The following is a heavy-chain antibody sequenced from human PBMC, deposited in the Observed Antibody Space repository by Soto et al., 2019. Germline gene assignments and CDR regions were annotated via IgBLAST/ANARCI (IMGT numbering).Heavy chain of an antibody. Sequence: QVQLVQSGAEVKKPGSSVKVSCKTSGGTFSSYAISWVRQAPGQGLEWMGGIIPMFGTANYAQKFQGRVTITADESTSTAYMELSSLRSEDTAVYSCARSRANYYDSRGYYYSTFDYWGQGTLVTVSS. CDR1: GGTFSSYA. V-gene: IGHV1-69*12. CDR3: ARSRANYYDSRGYYYSTFDY. J-gene: IGHJ4*02. D-gene: IGHD3-22*01. CDR2: IIPMFGTA.